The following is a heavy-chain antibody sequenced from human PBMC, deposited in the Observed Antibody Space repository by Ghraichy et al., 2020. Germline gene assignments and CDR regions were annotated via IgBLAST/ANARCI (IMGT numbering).Heavy chain of an antibody. D-gene: IGHD1-7*01. CDR3: ARDSFRLELRWGFHYYGMDV. J-gene: IGHJ6*02. Sequence: GGSLRLSCAASGFTVSSNYMSWVRQAPGKGLEWVSVIYSGGSTYYADSVKGRFTISRDNYKNTLYLQMNSLRAEDTAVYYCARDSFRLELRWGFHYYGMDVWGQRTTVTVSS. V-gene: IGHV3-53*01. CDR2: IYSGGST. CDR1: GFTVSSNY.